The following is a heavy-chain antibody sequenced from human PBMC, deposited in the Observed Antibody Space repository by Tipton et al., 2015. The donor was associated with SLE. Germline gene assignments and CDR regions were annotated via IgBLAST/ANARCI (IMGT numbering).Heavy chain of an antibody. CDR2: IYSGGGA. J-gene: IGHJ4*02. D-gene: IGHD5-18*01. V-gene: IGHV3-23*03. Sequence: SLRLSCAASGFTFINYAMSWVRQAPGKGLEWVSHIYSGGGAYHADSVKGRFTISRDNSKNTLYLQMNSLRAEDTAVYYCAKDLSGYSYDWWGQGTLVTVSS. CDR3: AKDLSGYSYDW. CDR1: GFTFINYA.